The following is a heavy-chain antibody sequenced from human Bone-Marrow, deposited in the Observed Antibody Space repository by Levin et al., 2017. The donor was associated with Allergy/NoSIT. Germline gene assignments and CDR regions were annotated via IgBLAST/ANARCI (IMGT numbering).Heavy chain of an antibody. V-gene: IGHV5-51*01. CDR2: IYSGDSDA. CDR1: GYNFASYW. J-gene: IGHJ3*02. Sequence: KVSCKGSGYNFASYWIGWVRQMPGIGLEWMGIIYSGDSDARYSPSFQGQVTISVDKSISTAYLHWSSLKASDTAIYYCARHRAVPLRHDAFDIWGQGTMVTVSS. CDR3: ARHRAVPLRHDAFDI. D-gene: IGHD3-10*01.